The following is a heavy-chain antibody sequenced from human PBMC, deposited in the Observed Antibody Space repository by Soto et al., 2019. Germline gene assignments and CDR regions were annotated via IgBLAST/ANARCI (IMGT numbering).Heavy chain of an antibody. CDR1: GYTFTSYD. V-gene: IGHV1-8*01. J-gene: IGHJ6*04. Sequence: ASVKVSCKASGYTFTSYDINWVRQATGQGLEWMRWMNPNSGNTGYAQKFQGRVTMTRNTSISTAYMELSSLRSEDTAVYYCARWVLGRYPMDVWGKGTTVTVSS. CDR2: MNPNSGNT. CDR3: ARWVLGRYPMDV. D-gene: IGHD3-9*01.